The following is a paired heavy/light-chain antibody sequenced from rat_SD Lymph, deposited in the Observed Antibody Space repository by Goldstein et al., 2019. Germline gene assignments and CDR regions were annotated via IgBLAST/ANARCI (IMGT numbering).Light chain of an antibody. CDR2: LAS. CDR1: ESVSTL. J-gene: IGKJ1*01. V-gene: IGKV3S9*01. CDR3: QQSWNDWT. Sequence: DTVLTQSPALAVSPGERVTISCRASESVSTLMHWYQQKPGQQPKLLIYLASHLESGVPARFSGSGSGTDFTLTIDPVEADDTATYYCQQSWNDWTFGGGTKLELK.
Heavy chain of an antibody. CDR3: AREDYDGTYYYYFDY. CDR1: GFTFSSYG. V-gene: IGHV5-62*01. J-gene: IGHJ2*01. D-gene: IGHD1-12*02. CDR2: ISSSSGT. Sequence: VQLVESGGGLVQPGKSLKLSCSASGFTFSSYGMHWIRQAPGKGLDWVAYISSSSGTVYADAVKGRFTISRDNAKNTLYLQLNSLKSEDTAIYYCAREDYDGTYYYYFDYWGQGVMVTVSS.